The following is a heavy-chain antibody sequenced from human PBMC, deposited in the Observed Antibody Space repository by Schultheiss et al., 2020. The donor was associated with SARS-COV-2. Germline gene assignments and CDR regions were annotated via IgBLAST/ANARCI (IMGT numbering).Heavy chain of an antibody. CDR2: IIPIFGTA. CDR3: ARAGSIVLRFLEWSDAFDI. V-gene: IGHV1-69*13. Sequence: SVKVSCKASGGTFSSYAISWVRQAPGQGLEWMGGIIPIFGTANYAQKFQGRVTITADESTSTAYMELSSLRSEDTAVYYCARAGSIVLRFLEWSDAFDIWGQGTTVTVSS. CDR1: GGTFSSYA. J-gene: IGHJ3*02. D-gene: IGHD3-3*01.